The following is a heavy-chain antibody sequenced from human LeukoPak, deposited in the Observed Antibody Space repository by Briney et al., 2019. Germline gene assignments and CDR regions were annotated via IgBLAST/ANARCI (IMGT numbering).Heavy chain of an antibody. V-gene: IGHV4-4*09. J-gene: IGHJ4*02. CDR3: ARKQSYFDY. CDR2: IFTSGST. CDR1: GGSISSYY. Sequence: PSETLSLTCTVSGGSISSYYWSWIRQPPGKGLEWIGYIFTSGSTNYTPSLRSRVSMSLDTSKNQFSLKLNSVTAADTAVYYCARKQSYFDYWGEGALGTVSS.